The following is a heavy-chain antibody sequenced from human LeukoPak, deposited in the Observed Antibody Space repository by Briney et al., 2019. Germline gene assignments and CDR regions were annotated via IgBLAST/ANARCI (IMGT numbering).Heavy chain of an antibody. CDR3: ARVSSSWPYYYYYMDV. D-gene: IGHD6-13*01. CDR2: IYSGGST. CDR1: GFTVSSNY. J-gene: IGHJ6*03. V-gene: IGHV3-53*01. Sequence: GESLKISCAASGFTVSSNYMSWVRQAPGKGLEWVSVIYSGGSTYYADSVKGRFTISRDNSKNTLYLQMNSLRAEDTAVYYCARVSSSWPYYYYYMDVWGKGTTVTVSS.